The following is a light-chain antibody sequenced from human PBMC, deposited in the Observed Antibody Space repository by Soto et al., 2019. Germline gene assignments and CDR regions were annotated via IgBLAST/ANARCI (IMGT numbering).Light chain of an antibody. CDR2: DVT. J-gene: IGLJ2*01. CDR3: SSYASSSALA. Sequence: QSALTQPGSVSGSPGQSVTISCTGTSSDVGGYNYVSWYQQHPGKAPKHMIYDVTHRPSGVPDRFSGSKSGNTASLTISGLQAEDEADYYCSSYASSSALAFGGGTKVTVL. V-gene: IGLV2-11*01. CDR1: SSDVGGYNY.